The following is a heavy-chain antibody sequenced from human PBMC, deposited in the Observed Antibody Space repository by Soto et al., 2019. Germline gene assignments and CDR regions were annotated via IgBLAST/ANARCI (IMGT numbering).Heavy chain of an antibody. CDR1: VDSISSFY. Sequence: PSETLSLNCTVSVDSISSFYWSWVRQPPGKGLEWIGYIYYSGSTSYNPSLEIRVTISVDTSENQFSLKLSSVTAADTAVYYCARLRRMTAITVSYYFDYWGQGTLVTVSS. J-gene: IGHJ4*02. V-gene: IGHV4-59*01. D-gene: IGHD4-4*01. CDR2: IYYSGST. CDR3: ARLRRMTAITVSYYFDY.